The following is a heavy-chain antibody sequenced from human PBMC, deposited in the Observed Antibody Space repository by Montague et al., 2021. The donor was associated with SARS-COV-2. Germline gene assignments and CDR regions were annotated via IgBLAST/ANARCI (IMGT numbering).Heavy chain of an antibody. J-gene: IGHJ4*02. CDR2: FYYSGNT. CDR3: ARGPKMYGELADY. D-gene: IGHD4-17*01. CDR1: GGSVRSSNDC. V-gene: IGHV4-39*01. Sequence: SETLSLTCTVSGGSVRSSNDCWGWIRQPPGKGLEWIANFYYSGNTYYNPSLKSRVTISVDTSNNQFSLKLSSVSAADTAVYYCARGPKMYGELADYWGQGSLATGAS.